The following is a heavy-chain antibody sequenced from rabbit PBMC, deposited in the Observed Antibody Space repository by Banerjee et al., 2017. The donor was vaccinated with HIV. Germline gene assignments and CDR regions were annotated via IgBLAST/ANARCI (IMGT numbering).Heavy chain of an antibody. Sequence: QSLEESGGDLAKPGASLTLTCTASGFSFSGNYFMCWVRQAPGKGLEWIACTYVGSSGSTHYASRAKGRFTISKTSSTTVTLQMTSLTPADTATYFCARAFHGSSGYKLWGQGTLVTV. D-gene: IGHD1-1*01. CDR1: GFSFSGNYF. CDR2: TYVGSSGST. CDR3: ARAFHGSSGYKL. J-gene: IGHJ3*01. V-gene: IGHV1S40*01.